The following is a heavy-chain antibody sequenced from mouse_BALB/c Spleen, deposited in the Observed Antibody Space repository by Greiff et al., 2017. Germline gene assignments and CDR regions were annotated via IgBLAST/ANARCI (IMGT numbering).Heavy chain of an antibody. Sequence: DVMLVESGGGLVQSGGSRILSCSASGFTFSRFGMHWVRQAPEKGLEWVAYISSGSSTIYYADTVMGRFTISRDNPKNTLFLQMTSLRSEDTAMYYCARSGCYGSSPYWYCDVWGAETTVTVSS. CDR1: GFTFSRFG. D-gene: IGHD1-1*01. CDR2: ISSGSSTI. J-gene: IGHJ1*01. V-gene: IGHV5-17*02. CDR3: ARSGCYGSSPYWYCDV.